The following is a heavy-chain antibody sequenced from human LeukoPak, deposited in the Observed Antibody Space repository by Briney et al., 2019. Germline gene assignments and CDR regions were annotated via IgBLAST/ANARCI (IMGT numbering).Heavy chain of an antibody. CDR1: GFTFDDYA. V-gene: IGHV3-9*01. CDR2: ISWNSGSI. Sequence: GGSLRLSCAASGFTFDDYAMHWVRQAPGKGLEWVLGISWNSGSIGYADSVKGRFTISRDNAKNSLYLQMNSPRAEDTALYYCAKGPGGSYLDYWGQGTLVTVSS. J-gene: IGHJ4*02. D-gene: IGHD1-26*01. CDR3: AKGPGGSYLDY.